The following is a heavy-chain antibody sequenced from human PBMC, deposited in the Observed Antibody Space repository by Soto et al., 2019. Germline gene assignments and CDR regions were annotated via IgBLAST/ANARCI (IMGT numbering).Heavy chain of an antibody. CDR2: ISAGGGST. J-gene: IGHJ4*02. CDR1: GFTFSSYA. CDR3: AEGTANDPRVYDY. D-gene: IGHD1-1*01. V-gene: IGHV3-23*01. Sequence: PGGSLRLSCAVSGFTFSSYAMTWVRQAPGKGLEWVSAISAGGGSTYYADSVKGRFTISRDNSKNTLYLQMNSLRAEDTALYYCAEGTANDPRVYDYWGQGTLVTVSS.